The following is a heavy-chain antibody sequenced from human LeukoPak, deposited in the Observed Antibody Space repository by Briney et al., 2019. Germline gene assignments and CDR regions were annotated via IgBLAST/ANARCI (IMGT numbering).Heavy chain of an antibody. D-gene: IGHD3/OR15-3a*01. CDR1: GYTFTSYD. CDR3: ARALSWTTDSYYYMDV. J-gene: IGHJ6*03. V-gene: IGHV1-8*01. Sequence: GASVKVSCKASGYTFTSYDINWVRQATGQGREWMGWMNPNSGNTGYAQKFQGRVTMTKNTSITTAYMELSSLRSEDTAVYYCARALSWTTDSYYYMDVWGKGTTVTVSS. CDR2: MNPNSGNT.